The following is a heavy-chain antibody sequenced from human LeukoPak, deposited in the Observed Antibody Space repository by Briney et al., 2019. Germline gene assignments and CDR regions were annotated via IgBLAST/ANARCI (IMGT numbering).Heavy chain of an antibody. Sequence: SETLSLTCTVSGGSISSGGYYWSWIRQHPGEGLEWIGYIYYSGSTYYNPSLKSRVTISVDTSKNQFSLKLSSVTAADTAVYYCARGVGEDGDYYFDYWGQGTLVTVSS. V-gene: IGHV4-31*03. CDR3: ARGVGEDGDYYFDY. CDR1: GGSISSGGYY. J-gene: IGHJ4*02. D-gene: IGHD4-17*01. CDR2: IYYSGST.